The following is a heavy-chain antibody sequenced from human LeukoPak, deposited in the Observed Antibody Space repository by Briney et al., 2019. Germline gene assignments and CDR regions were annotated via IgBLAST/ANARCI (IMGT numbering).Heavy chain of an antibody. V-gene: IGHV3-23*01. D-gene: IGHD1-7*01. CDR3: AQDATPGNSIWDHFKS. J-gene: IGHJ4*02. CDR2: VGGGDDI. Sequence: GGSLRLSCVASGFTFNIYGMSWVRQAPGKGLEWVSSVGGGDDIHYADPVKGRFTGSRDNAKNTVYLQMNSLRVEDAAIYFCAQDATPGNSIWDHFKSWGQGTLVTVSS. CDR1: GFTFNIYG.